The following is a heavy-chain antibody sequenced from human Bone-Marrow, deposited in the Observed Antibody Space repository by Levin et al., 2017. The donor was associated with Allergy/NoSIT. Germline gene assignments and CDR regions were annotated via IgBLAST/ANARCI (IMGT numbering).Heavy chain of an antibody. CDR3: ARDAREGITIFGVVRNNWFDP. CDR2: ISYDGSNK. CDR1: GFTFSSYA. V-gene: IGHV3-30-3*01. Sequence: QSGGSLRLSCAASGFTFSSYAMHWVRQAPGKGLEWVAVISYDGSNKYYADSVKGRFTISRDNSKNTLYLQMNSLRAEDTAVYYCARDAREGITIFGVVRNNWFDPWGQGTLVTVSS. J-gene: IGHJ5*02. D-gene: IGHD3-3*01.